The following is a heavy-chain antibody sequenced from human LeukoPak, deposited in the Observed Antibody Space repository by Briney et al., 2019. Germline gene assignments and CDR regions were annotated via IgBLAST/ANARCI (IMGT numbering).Heavy chain of an antibody. CDR3: ARDPRDSSGYYPYYYYGIDV. D-gene: IGHD3-22*01. V-gene: IGHV1-69*04. J-gene: IGHJ6*02. CDR1: GGTFSSYA. CDR2: IIPILGIA. Sequence: SVKVSCKASGGTFSSYAISWVRQAPGQGLEWMGRIIPILGIANYAQKLQGRVTITADKSTSTAYMELSSLRSEDTAVYHCARDPRDSSGYYPYYYYGIDVWGQGTTVTVSS.